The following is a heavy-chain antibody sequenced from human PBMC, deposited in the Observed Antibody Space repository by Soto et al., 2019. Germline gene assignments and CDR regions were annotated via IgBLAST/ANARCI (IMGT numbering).Heavy chain of an antibody. Sequence: EVQLLESGGQLVQPGGSLRLACAASGFTFSTYTMNWVRQVPGKGLEWVSGISVSGSHTYYADSVKGRFTISRDNCRSILFLQMHSLRDEDTALYYCAKVRHPDGIWTFDSWGRGTLVTVCS. V-gene: IGHV3-23*01. CDR3: AKVRHPDGIWTFDS. CDR2: ISVSGSHT. CDR1: GFTFSTYT. J-gene: IGHJ4*02. D-gene: IGHD3-9*01.